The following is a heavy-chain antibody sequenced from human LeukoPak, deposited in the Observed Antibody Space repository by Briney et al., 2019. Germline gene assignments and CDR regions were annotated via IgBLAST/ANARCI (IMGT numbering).Heavy chain of an antibody. Sequence: SETLSLTCTVSGGSISSYYWSWIRQPPGKGLEWIGYIYTSGSTNYNPSLKSRVTISVDTSKNQFSLKLSSVTAADTAVYYCARLTADSRYYYCCMDVWGKGTTVTVSS. J-gene: IGHJ6*03. CDR2: IYTSGST. CDR3: ARLTADSRYYYCCMDV. V-gene: IGHV4-4*09. CDR1: GGSISSYY. D-gene: IGHD3-22*01.